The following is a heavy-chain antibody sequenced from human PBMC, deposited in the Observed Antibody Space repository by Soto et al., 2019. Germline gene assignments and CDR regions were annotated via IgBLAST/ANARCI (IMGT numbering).Heavy chain of an antibody. CDR3: ARDGVVAAPDPYYYGMDV. D-gene: IGHD2-15*01. V-gene: IGHV1-18*01. CDR1: GYTFTSYG. J-gene: IGHJ6*02. Sequence: ASVKVSCKASGYTFTSYGISWVRQAPGQGLEWMGWISAYNGNTNYAQKLQGRVTMTTDTSTSTAYMELRSLRSDDTAVYYCARDGVVAAPDPYYYGMDVWGQGTTVTVSS. CDR2: ISAYNGNT.